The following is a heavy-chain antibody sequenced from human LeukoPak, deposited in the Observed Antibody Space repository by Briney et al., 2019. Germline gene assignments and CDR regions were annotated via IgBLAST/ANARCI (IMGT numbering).Heavy chain of an antibody. J-gene: IGHJ4*02. D-gene: IGHD3-10*01. CDR1: GFTFSSYE. CDR2: ISSSGSTI. CDR3: ARERITMVRGVISPILGGY. V-gene: IGHV3-48*03. Sequence: TGGSLRLSCAASGFTFSSYEMNWVRQAPGKGLEWVSYISSSGSTIYYADSVKGRFTISRDNAKNTLYLQMNSLRAEDTAVYYCARERITMVRGVISPILGGYWGQGTLVTVSS.